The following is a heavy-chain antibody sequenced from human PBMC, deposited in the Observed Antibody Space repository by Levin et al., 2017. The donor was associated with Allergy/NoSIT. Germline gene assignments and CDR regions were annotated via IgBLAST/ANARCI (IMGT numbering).Heavy chain of an antibody. D-gene: IGHD3-9*01. CDR2: ISGSGGST. V-gene: IGHV3-23*01. CDR1: GFTFSSYA. CDR3: AKTGYDILTGYLYYFDY. Sequence: LSLTCAASGFTFSSYAMSWVRQAPGKGLEWVSAISGSGGSTYYADSVKGRFTISRDNSKNTLYLQMNSLRAEDTAVYYCAKTGYDILTGYLYYFDYWGQGTLVTVSS. J-gene: IGHJ4*02.